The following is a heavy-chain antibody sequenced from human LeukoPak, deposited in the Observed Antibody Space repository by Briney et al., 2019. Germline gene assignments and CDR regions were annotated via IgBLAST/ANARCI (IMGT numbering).Heavy chain of an antibody. Sequence: WGSLRLSCAASGFTCSNAWMSWVRQAPWKGLEWVGRIKSKTDGGTTDYAAPVKGRFTISRDDSKNTLYLQMNSLKTEDTAVYYCTTGGFVDTAMNYWGQGTLVTVS. CDR3: TTGGFVDTAMNY. CDR1: GFTCSNAW. V-gene: IGHV3-15*01. CDR2: IKSKTDGGTT. D-gene: IGHD5-18*01. J-gene: IGHJ4*02.